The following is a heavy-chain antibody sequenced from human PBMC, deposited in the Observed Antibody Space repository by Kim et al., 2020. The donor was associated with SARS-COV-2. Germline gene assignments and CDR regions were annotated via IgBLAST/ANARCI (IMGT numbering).Heavy chain of an antibody. CDR2: IKSKTDGETT. D-gene: IGHD3-3*01. V-gene: IGHV3-15*01. CDR1: GFTFNYAW. J-gene: IGHJ4*02. CDR3: ATGVLRFFNL. Sequence: GGSLRLSCAGSGFTFNYAWMSWVRQSPGKGLEWVGRIKSKTDGETTDYATPVKGRFTISRDDSKNMVFLEMNSLKSEDTAVYYCATGVLRFFNLWGQGTLVTV.